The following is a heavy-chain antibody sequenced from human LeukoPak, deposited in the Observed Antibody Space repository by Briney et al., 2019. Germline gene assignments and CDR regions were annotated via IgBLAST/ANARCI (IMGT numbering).Heavy chain of an antibody. Sequence: GGSLRLSCAASGFTFSSYGMHWVRQAPGKGLEWVSFIRYDESNKYYADSVRGRFTISRDNSKNTLYLQMNSLRAEDTAVYYCASTYVVVTAVHDAFHIWGQGTMVTVSS. CDR1: GFTFSSYG. D-gene: IGHD2-21*02. CDR3: ASTYVVVTAVHDAFHI. CDR2: IRYDESNK. J-gene: IGHJ3*02. V-gene: IGHV3-30*02.